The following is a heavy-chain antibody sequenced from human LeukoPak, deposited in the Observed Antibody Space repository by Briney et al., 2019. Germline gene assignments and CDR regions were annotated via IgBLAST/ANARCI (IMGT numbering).Heavy chain of an antibody. J-gene: IGHJ4*02. V-gene: IGHV1-18*01. CDR1: GYSFNSYG. CDR3: AREGGGRFLEWLQYFDY. D-gene: IGHD3-3*01. Sequence: GASVKVSCKASGYSFNSYGIGWVRQAPGQGLEWMGWLSVYNGHTSYAQKFQGVFTMTTDTSTDTAYMELRSLRSDDTAVYYCAREGGGRFLEWLQYFDYWGQGTLVTVSS. CDR2: LSVYNGHT.